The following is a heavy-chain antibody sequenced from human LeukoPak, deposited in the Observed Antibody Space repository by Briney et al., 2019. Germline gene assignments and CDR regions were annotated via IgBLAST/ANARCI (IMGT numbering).Heavy chain of an antibody. CDR3: ARTYYYGSGSYYRGVGYYYYYMDV. Sequence: PSETLSLTCTVSGGSISSYYWSWIRQPPGKGLEWIGYIYYSGSTNYNPSLKSRVTISVDTSKNQFSLKLSSVTAADTAVYYCARTYYYGSGSYYRGVGYYYYYMDVWGKGTMVTVSS. V-gene: IGHV4-59*01. CDR1: GGSISSYY. J-gene: IGHJ6*03. CDR2: IYYSGST. D-gene: IGHD3-10*01.